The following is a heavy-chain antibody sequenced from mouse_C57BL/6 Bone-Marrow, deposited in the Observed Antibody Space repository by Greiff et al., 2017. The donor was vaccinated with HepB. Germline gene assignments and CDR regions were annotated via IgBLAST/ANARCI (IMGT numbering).Heavy chain of an antibody. V-gene: IGHV1-5*01. CDR3: TRSGYTTVDAIDS. J-gene: IGHJ4*01. Sequence: VQLQQSGTVLARPGASVKMSCKTSGYTFTSYWMHWVKQRPGQGLEWIGAIYPGNSDTSYNQKFKGKAKLTAVTSASTAYMELSSLTNKDSAVYYCTRSGYTTVDAIDSGGEGTSVTVSS. D-gene: IGHD1-1*01. CDR2: IYPGNSDT. CDR1: GYTFTSYW.